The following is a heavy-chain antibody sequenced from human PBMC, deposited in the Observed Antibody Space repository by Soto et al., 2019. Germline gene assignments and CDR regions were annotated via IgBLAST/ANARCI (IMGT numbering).Heavy chain of an antibody. CDR2: ISSSSRTI. CDR1: RFTFSSYS. V-gene: IGHV3-48*02. J-gene: IGHJ4*02. Sequence: HPGGSLRLSCAASRFTFSSYSMNWVRQAPGKGLEWVSYISSSSRTINYADSVKGRFTISRDNAKNSLYLQMNSLRDEDTAVYYCARDRVVLVPAGDYWGQGTLVTVSS. D-gene: IGHD2-2*01. CDR3: ARDRVVLVPAGDY.